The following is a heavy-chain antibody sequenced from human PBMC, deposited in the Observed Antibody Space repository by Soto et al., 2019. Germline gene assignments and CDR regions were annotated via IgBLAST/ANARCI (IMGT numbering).Heavy chain of an antibody. CDR2: INAGYGNT. D-gene: IGHD7-27*01. V-gene: IGHV1-3*01. J-gene: IGHJ4*02. CDR3: ARDTGDGTFDF. CDR1: GYTFSSYA. Sequence: QVHLVQSGAEVRKPGASVKVSCKASGYTFSSYAMHWVRQAPGQRLEWMGWINAGYGNTKSSQKFQGRVTISRDTSASTAYMELTSLRSEDTAVYYCARDTGDGTFDFWGQGTLVTVS.